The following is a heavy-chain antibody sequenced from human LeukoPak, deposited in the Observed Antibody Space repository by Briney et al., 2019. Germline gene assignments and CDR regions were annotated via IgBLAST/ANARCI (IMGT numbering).Heavy chain of an antibody. Sequence: SGGSLRLSCAASGFTFGNFAMSWVRQAPGKGLEWVSSISGSGGATYYVDSVEGRFTISRDNSKNTLYLQMNSLRAEDTAVYYCAKTPHSSDWYGYWFDPWGQGTLVTVSS. J-gene: IGHJ5*02. D-gene: IGHD6-13*01. CDR1: GFTFGNFA. CDR3: AKTPHSSDWYGYWFDP. CDR2: ISGSGGAT. V-gene: IGHV3-23*01.